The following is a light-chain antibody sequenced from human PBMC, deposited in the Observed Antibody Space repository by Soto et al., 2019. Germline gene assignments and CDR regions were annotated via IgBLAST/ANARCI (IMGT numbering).Light chain of an antibody. CDR2: KAS. CDR3: QQYNSPYT. Sequence: DIQMTQSPSTLSASVGDRVTITCRASQTISSWLAWYQQKPGKAPKLLIYKASSLESGVPSRFSGSGSGTEFTLTISSLQPDDFATYYCQQYNSPYTFGQGTTLEIK. J-gene: IGKJ2*01. V-gene: IGKV1-5*03. CDR1: QTISSW.